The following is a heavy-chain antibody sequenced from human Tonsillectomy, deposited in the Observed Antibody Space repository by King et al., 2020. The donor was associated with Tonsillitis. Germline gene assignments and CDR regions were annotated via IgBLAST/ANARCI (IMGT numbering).Heavy chain of an antibody. CDR3: ATTGPAAGYYYVSSGYANYFVY. Sequence: VQLVESGGGLVKPGGSLRLSCAASGFTFSSYSMNWVRQAPGKGLEWVSSISSNSSYIYYADSVKGRFTISRDNAKNSLYLQMNSLRAEDTAVYYCATTGPAAGYYYVSSGYANYFVYWGQGTLVTVAS. CDR1: GFTFSSYS. CDR2: ISSNSSYI. J-gene: IGHJ4*02. V-gene: IGHV3-21*01. D-gene: IGHD3-22*01.